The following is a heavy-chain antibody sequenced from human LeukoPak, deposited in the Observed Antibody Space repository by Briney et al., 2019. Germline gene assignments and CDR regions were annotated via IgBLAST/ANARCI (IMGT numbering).Heavy chain of an antibody. D-gene: IGHD3-22*01. CDR1: GGSISSYY. V-gene: IGHV4-59*01. CDR2: IYYSGST. Sequence: SETLSLTCTVSGGSISSYYWSWIRQPPGKGLEWIGYIYYSGSTNYNPSLKSRVTISVDTSKNQFSLKLSSVTAADTAVYYCATMIVVYALDIWGQGTMVTVSS. CDR3: ATMIVVYALDI. J-gene: IGHJ3*02.